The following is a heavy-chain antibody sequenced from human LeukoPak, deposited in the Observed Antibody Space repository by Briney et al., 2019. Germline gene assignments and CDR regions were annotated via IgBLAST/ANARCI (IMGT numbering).Heavy chain of an antibody. D-gene: IGHD6-13*01. CDR2: IDYTGRT. CDR3: ARDRSSSWGYYYYMDV. J-gene: IGHJ6*03. CDR1: GGSISSSSYY. Sequence: SETLSLTCTVSGGSISSSSYYWGWIRQPPGKGLEWIGSIDYTGRTYYNPSLTGRVTISVDTSKNQFSLKISSVTAADTAVYYCARDRSSSWGYYYYMDVWGKGTTVTVSS. V-gene: IGHV4-39*07.